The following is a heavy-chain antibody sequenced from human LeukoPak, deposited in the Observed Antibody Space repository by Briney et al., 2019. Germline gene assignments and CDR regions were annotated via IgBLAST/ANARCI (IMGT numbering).Heavy chain of an antibody. CDR3: GTHPNGDYIGVFEF. J-gene: IGHJ3*01. V-gene: IGHV3-23*01. Sequence: GGPLRLSCAASGFTFSSYAMTWVRQAPGKGLEGVSSIRGSGDYTFYADSVKGRFTMSRDNYQNTLYLEINSLRAEDTAIYYCGTHPNGDYIGVFEFWGRGTLVTVSS. D-gene: IGHD4-17*01. CDR1: GFTFSSYA. CDR2: IRGSGDYT.